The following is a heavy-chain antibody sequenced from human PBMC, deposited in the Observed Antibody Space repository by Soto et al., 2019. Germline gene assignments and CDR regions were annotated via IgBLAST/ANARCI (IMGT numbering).Heavy chain of an antibody. Sequence: PGESLKISCKGSGYSFTSYWISWVRQMPGKGLEWMGRIDPSDSYTNYSPSFQGHVTISADKSISTAYLQWSSLKASDTAMYYCARISSGWPPHYYYYGMDVWGQGTTVTVSS. J-gene: IGHJ6*02. CDR3: ARISSGWPPHYYYYGMDV. V-gene: IGHV5-10-1*01. D-gene: IGHD6-19*01. CDR1: GYSFTSYW. CDR2: IDPSDSYT.